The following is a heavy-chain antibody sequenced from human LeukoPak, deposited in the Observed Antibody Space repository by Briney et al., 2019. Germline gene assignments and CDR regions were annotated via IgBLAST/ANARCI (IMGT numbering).Heavy chain of an antibody. D-gene: IGHD3-10*01. J-gene: IGHJ5*02. CDR3: ARGYGSGSYDLNP. CDR2: MSYDGSSK. V-gene: IGHV3-30*04. CDR1: GFTFSSYA. Sequence: PGGSLRLSCAASGFTFSSYAMHWVRQAPGKGLEWVAVMSYDGSSKYYADSVKGRFTISRDNSKKTLYLQMNSLRAEDTAVYYCARGYGSGSYDLNPWGQGTLVTVSS.